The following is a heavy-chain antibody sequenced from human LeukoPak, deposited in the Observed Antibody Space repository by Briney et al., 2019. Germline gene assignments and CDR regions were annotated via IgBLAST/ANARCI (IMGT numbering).Heavy chain of an antibody. CDR1: GFTFSGYW. D-gene: IGHD3-3*01. CDR2: IKQDGSEK. V-gene: IGHV3-7*02. CDR3: ARGQKKRYYDFWSGYSPPGHY. Sequence: GGSPRLSCAASGFTFSGYWMSWVRQAPGKGLEWVANIKQDGSEKYYVDSVKGRFTISRDNAKNSLYLQMNSLRAEDTAVYYCARGQKKRYYDFWSGYSPPGHYWGQGTLVTVSS. J-gene: IGHJ4*02.